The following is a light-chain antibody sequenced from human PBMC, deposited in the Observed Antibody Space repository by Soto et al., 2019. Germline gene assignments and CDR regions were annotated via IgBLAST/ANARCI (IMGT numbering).Light chain of an antibody. CDR2: AAS. J-gene: IGKJ5*01. CDR1: QGTSSY. V-gene: IGKV1-8*01. CDR3: QQYYSYPLT. Sequence: AIRMTPSPSSFSASTGDRVTITCRASQGTSSYLAWYQQKPGKAPKLLIYAASTLQSGVPSRFSGSGSGTDFTLTISCLQSEDFATYYCQQYYSYPLTFGQGTRLEIK.